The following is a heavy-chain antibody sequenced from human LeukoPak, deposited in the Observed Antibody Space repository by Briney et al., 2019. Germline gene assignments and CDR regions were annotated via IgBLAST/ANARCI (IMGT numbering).Heavy chain of an antibody. CDR2: MYYSGST. Sequence: SETLSLTCTVSGGSISIISYYWGWVRQPPGKGLEWIGSMYYSGSTYYNPSLKSRVTISVDTSKNQFSLKLSSVTAADTAMYFCARAPLSGTYYTDAFDIWGQGTMVTVSS. D-gene: IGHD1-26*01. J-gene: IGHJ3*02. CDR1: GGSISIISYY. CDR3: ARAPLSGTYYTDAFDI. V-gene: IGHV4-39*07.